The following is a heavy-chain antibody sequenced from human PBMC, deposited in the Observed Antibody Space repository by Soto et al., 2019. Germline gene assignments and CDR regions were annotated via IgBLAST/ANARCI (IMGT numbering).Heavy chain of an antibody. D-gene: IGHD1-1*01. Sequence: SETLSLTCSVSGGFISTYSWSWIRQSPGKGLEWIGDINYSGITNYNPSLKSRVTISVDTSKNQFSLSLRSVTAADTAVYYCERGNASDPWGHGTLVTVSS. J-gene: IGHJ5*02. CDR2: INYSGIT. CDR1: GGFISTYS. V-gene: IGHV4-59*01. CDR3: ERGNASDP.